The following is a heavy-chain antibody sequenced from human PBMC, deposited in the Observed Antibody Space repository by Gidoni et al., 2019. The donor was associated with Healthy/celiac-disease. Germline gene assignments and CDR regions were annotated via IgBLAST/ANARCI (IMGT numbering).Heavy chain of an antibody. J-gene: IGHJ4*02. CDR3: AKGDYYYDSEGYFDY. V-gene: IGHV3-30*18. D-gene: IGHD3-22*01. Sequence: QVQLVESGGGVVQPGRSLRLSCAASGFSFSSYGMHWARQAPGKGLEWVAVIPYDGSNKYYADSVKGRFTISRDNSKNTLYLQMNSLRAEDTAVYYCAKGDYYYDSEGYFDYWGQGTLVTVSS. CDR2: IPYDGSNK. CDR1: GFSFSSYG.